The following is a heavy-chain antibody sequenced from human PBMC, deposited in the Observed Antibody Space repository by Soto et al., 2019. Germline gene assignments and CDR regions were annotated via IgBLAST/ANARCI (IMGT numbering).Heavy chain of an antibody. CDR1: GYTFTSYY. CDR2: INPSGGST. CDR3: ARDQRQLNYDILTGSENYYGMDV. J-gene: IGHJ6*02. D-gene: IGHD3-9*01. V-gene: IGHV1-46*01. Sequence: ASVKVSCKASGYTFTSYYMHWVRQAPGQGLEWMGIINPSGGSTSYAQKFQGRVTMTRETSTSTVYMELSSLRSEDTAVYYCARDQRQLNYDILTGSENYYGMDVWGQGTTVTVSS.